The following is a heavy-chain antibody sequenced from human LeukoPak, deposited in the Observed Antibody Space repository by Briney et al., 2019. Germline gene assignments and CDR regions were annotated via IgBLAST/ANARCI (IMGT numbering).Heavy chain of an antibody. Sequence: GGSLRPSCAASGFMFSNYGMHSVRQAPGKGLEWVACIRYDGSNKYYADSVKGRFTISRDNSKNTLYLQMNSLRAEDTAVYYCAKKTIVGATVDAFDIWGQGTMVTVSS. D-gene: IGHD1-26*01. V-gene: IGHV3-30*02. CDR3: AKKTIVGATVDAFDI. CDR1: GFMFSNYG. J-gene: IGHJ3*02. CDR2: IRYDGSNK.